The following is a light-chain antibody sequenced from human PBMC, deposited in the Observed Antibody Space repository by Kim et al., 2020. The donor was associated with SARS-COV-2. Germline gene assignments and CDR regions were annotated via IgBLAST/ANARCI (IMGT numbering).Light chain of an antibody. J-gene: IGLJ3*02. Sequence: NFMLTQPHSVSESPGKTVTISCTRSSGSIASTNVQWYQQRPGTSPTAVIFENNQRPSGVPDRFSGSIDGSSNSASLTISGLKTEDEADYYCQSFDSNMQVFGGGTQLTVL. CDR2: ENN. CDR3: QSFDSNMQV. V-gene: IGLV6-57*01. CDR1: SGSIASTN.